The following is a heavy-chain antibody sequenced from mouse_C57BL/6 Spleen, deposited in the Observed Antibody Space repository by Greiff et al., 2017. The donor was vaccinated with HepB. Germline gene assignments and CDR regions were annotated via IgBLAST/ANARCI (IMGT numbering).Heavy chain of an antibody. CDR1: GYTFTDYE. CDR3: TRTPLYYGNYGWYFDV. J-gene: IGHJ1*03. V-gene: IGHV1-15*01. CDR2: IDPETGGT. D-gene: IGHD2-1*01. Sequence: LQESGAELVRPGASVTLSCKASGYTFTDYEMHWVKQTPVHGLEWIGAIDPETGGTAYNQKFKGKAILTADKSSSTAYMELRSLTSEDSAVYYCTRTPLYYGNYGWYFDVWGTGTTVTVSS.